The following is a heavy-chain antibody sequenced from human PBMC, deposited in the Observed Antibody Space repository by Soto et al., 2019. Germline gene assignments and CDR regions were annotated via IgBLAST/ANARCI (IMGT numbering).Heavy chain of an antibody. V-gene: IGHV1-3*01. CDR1: GYIFTNYA. J-gene: IGHJ4*02. Sequence: QVQLVQSGAEVKKPGASVKVSCKASGYIFTNYAMHWVRQAPGQRLEWMGWINAANGNTKYSQKFQGRVTITTDTSASTAYMERSSLRSEDTAVYYCARVPYGSGSYSSDYFDYWGQGTLVTVSS. D-gene: IGHD3-10*01. CDR3: ARVPYGSGSYSSDYFDY. CDR2: INAANGNT.